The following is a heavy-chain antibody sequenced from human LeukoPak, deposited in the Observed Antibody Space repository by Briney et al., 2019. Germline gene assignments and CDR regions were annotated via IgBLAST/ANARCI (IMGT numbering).Heavy chain of an antibody. Sequence: GSLGLSCAASGFTFDDYGMSWVRQAPGKGLEWVSAISGSGGSTYYADSVKGRFTISRDNSKNTLYLQMNSLRAEDTAVYYCAKDTPSVLRYFDYYFDYWGQGTLVTVSS. CDR1: GFTFDDYG. V-gene: IGHV3-23*01. J-gene: IGHJ4*02. D-gene: IGHD3-9*01. CDR3: AKDTPSVLRYFDYYFDY. CDR2: ISGSGGST.